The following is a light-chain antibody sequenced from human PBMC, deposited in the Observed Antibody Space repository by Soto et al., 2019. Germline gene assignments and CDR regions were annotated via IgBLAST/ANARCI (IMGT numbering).Light chain of an antibody. J-gene: IGKJ1*01. V-gene: IGKV1-5*03. Sequence: DIQMTQSPSTLSASVGDRVTITCRASQSISSWLAWYQQRPGKAPDLLIFKASILESGVTSRFSGSGSGTEFTLTITSLQPDAFATYYCQQYSTYPWTFGQGTKVE. CDR3: QQYSTYPWT. CDR2: KAS. CDR1: QSISSW.